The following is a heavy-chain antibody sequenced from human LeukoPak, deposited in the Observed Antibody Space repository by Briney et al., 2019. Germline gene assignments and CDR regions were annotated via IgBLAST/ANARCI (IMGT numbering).Heavy chain of an antibody. Sequence: SETLSLTCAVYGESFDGFYWTWIRQSPENGLEWLGEVNYIGRTNYNPAVESRIAISADASKRQFSLKVTSVTAADTAVYYCAIRLTTSRLATATTWLDPWGQGTLVSVSS. J-gene: IGHJ5*02. V-gene: IGHV4-34*01. CDR3: AIRLTTSRLATATTWLDP. CDR2: VNYIGRT. D-gene: IGHD1-1*01. CDR1: GESFDGFY.